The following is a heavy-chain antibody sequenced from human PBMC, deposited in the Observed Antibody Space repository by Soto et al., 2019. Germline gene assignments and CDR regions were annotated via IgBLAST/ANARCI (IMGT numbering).Heavy chain of an antibody. V-gene: IGHV3-15*01. CDR1: GFTFSNAW. J-gene: IGHJ4*02. CDR2: IKRKSDGGTT. Sequence: PGGSLRLSCAASGFTFSNAWMIWVRQAPGKGLEWVGRIKRKSDGGTTDYAAPVKGRFTISRDDSANTLYLQMNSLKIEDTAVYFCAVNDYLDYWGQGALVTVLL. CDR3: AVNDYLDY.